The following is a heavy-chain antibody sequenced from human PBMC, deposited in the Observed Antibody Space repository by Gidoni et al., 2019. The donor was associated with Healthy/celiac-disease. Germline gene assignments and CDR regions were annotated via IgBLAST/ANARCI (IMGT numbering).Heavy chain of an antibody. Sequence: EVQLVESGGGLVQPGRSLRLSCAASGFTFDDYAMHWVRQAPGKGLEWVSGISWNSGSIGYADSVKGRFTISRDNAKNSLYLQMNSLRAEDTALYYCAKDGYYGSGSYLGTFDYWGQGTLVTVSS. CDR2: ISWNSGSI. CDR1: GFTFDDYA. V-gene: IGHV3-9*01. CDR3: AKDGYYGSGSYLGTFDY. D-gene: IGHD3-10*01. J-gene: IGHJ4*02.